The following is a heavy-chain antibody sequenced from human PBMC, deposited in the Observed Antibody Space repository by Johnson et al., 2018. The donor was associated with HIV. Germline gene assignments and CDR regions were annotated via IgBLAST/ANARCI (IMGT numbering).Heavy chain of an antibody. V-gene: IGHV3-30*04. D-gene: IGHD6-6*01. Sequence: QMQLVESGGGVVQPGRSLRLSCAASGFTFSSYAMHWVRQAPGKGLEWVAVISYDGSNKYYADSVKGRFTISRDNSKNTLYLQMNSLRAEDTAVYYCARPSEDYSSSSGDAFDIWGQGTMVTVSS. CDR2: ISYDGSNK. J-gene: IGHJ3*02. CDR3: ARPSEDYSSSSGDAFDI. CDR1: GFTFSSYA.